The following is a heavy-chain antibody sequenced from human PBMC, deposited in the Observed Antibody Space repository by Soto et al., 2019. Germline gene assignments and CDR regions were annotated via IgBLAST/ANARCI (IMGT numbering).Heavy chain of an antibody. D-gene: IGHD2-2*01. CDR1: GFAFSSYA. V-gene: IGHV3-23*01. CDR2: FGGSGAGT. J-gene: IGHJ4*02. CDR3: ARSNIVVVSAALDY. Sequence: EVQLLESGGGLVQPGGSLRLSCAASGFAFSSYAMIWVRQAPGKGLEWVSSFGGSGAGTYFADSVKGRFTISRDNSKNTLYLQMNSLRDEDTAIYYCARSNIVVVSAALDYWGRGTLVTVSS.